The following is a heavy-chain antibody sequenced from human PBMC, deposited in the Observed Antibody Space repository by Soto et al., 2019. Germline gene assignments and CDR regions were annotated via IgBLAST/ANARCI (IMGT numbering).Heavy chain of an antibody. CDR2: ISSSGNSI. D-gene: IGHD4-17*01. Sequence: QEQLVESGGGVVKPGGSLRLSCTASGFSFSDYYMSWIRQAPGKGLECIAYISSSGNSIYYADSVKGRFTVSRDNAKNSLQLHMNSLTAEDTAMYSCVRDDDYGGTNNWFDPWGQGPLVTVSS. CDR3: VRDDDYGGTNNWFDP. J-gene: IGHJ5*02. V-gene: IGHV3-11*01. CDR1: GFSFSDYY.